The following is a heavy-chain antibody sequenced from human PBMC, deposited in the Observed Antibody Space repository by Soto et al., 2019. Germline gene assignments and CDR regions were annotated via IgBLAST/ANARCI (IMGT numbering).Heavy chain of an antibody. D-gene: IGHD2-2*02. J-gene: IGHJ6*02. Sequence: ASVKVSCKASGYTFTGYYMHWVRQAPGQGLEWMGWINPNSGGTNYAQKFQGWVTMTRDTSISTAYMELSRLRSDDTAVYYCARGALVYGIYYYYGMDVWGQGTTVTVSS. V-gene: IGHV1-2*04. CDR2: INPNSGGT. CDR1: GYTFTGYY. CDR3: ARGALVYGIYYYYGMDV.